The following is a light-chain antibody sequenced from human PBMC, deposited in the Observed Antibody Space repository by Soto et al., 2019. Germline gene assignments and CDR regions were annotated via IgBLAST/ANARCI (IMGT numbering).Light chain of an antibody. CDR2: DAS. CDR1: QSISSW. J-gene: IGKJ1*01. Sequence: DIQMAQSPSALSSSVGDRVTITSRGSQSISSWLAWYQQKPGKAPKLLIYDASSLGSGVPSRFSGSGSGTEFTLTISSLQPDDFATYYCQQYNSSPVGFGQGTKVDIK. CDR3: QQYNSSPVG. V-gene: IGKV1-5*01.